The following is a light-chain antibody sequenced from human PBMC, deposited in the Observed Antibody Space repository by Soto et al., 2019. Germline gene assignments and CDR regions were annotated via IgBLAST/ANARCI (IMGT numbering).Light chain of an antibody. CDR3: QQYNNWLIT. V-gene: IGKV3-15*01. Sequence: EIGLTQYPGTLSLSHGEIATLSCRASQSVSSNYLAWYQQKPGQAPRLLIFGASSRATGIPARFSGSGSGTEFTLTISSLQSEDFAVYYCQQYNNWLITFGQGTRLETK. CDR1: QSVSSN. CDR2: GAS. J-gene: IGKJ5*01.